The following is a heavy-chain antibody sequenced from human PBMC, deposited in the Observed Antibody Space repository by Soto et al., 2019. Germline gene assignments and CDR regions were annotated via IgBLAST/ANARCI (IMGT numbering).Heavy chain of an antibody. CDR3: ARDSGGRDSSCWYLSIFYYYYGMDV. V-gene: IGHV1-18*04. CDR1: GYTFTSYG. CDR2: ISAYNGNT. Sequence: ASVKVSCKASGYTFTSYGISWVRQAPGQGLEWMGWISAYNGNTNYAQKLQGRVTMTTDTSTSTAYMELRSLRSDDTAVYYCARDSGGRDSSCWYLSIFYYYYGMDVWGHGTTVTVSS. J-gene: IGHJ6*02. D-gene: IGHD6-13*01.